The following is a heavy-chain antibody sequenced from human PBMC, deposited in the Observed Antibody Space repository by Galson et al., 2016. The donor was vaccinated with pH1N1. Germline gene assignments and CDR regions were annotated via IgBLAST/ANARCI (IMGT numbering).Heavy chain of an antibody. CDR1: GFTFSTWH. J-gene: IGHJ3*01. Sequence: SLRLSCAASGFTFSTWHMDWVRQAPGEGLEWISFITYTSGTIYYADSVKGRFTVSRDNAKKALYLQMNSLTVEDTAMYYCARPGNYDGDRRGAFDLWGQGTMVTVSP. D-gene: IGHD4-17*01. CDR2: ITYTSGTI. V-gene: IGHV3-48*04. CDR3: ARPGNYDGDRRGAFDL.